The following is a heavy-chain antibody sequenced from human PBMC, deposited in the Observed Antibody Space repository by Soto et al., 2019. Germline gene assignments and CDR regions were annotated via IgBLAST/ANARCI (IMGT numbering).Heavy chain of an antibody. D-gene: IGHD1-26*01. Sequence: QVQLVQSGAELKEPGSSVRVSCKASGDSFSSYSFSWVRQAPGQGLEWMGGFSPILGTANYAQNFLLRLTIXAXEXXSTAYMELSSLTFEDTAVYYCASGVTSGSFPPFDYWGQGTLVTVSS. V-gene: IGHV1-69*11. J-gene: IGHJ4*02. CDR1: GDSFSSYS. CDR2: FSPILGTA. CDR3: ASGVTSGSFPPFDY.